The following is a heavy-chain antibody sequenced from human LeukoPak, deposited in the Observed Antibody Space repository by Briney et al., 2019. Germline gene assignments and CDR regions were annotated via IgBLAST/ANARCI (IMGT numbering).Heavy chain of an antibody. J-gene: IGHJ6*03. CDR2: IIPIFGTA. Sequence: GASVKVSCKASGGTFSSYAISWVRQAPGQGLEWMGGIIPIFGTANYAQKFQGRVTITADKSTSTAYMELSSLRSEDTAVYYCARAYPRGYCSGGSCPGLGYMDVWGKGTTVTVSS. CDR3: ARAYPRGYCSGGSCPGLGYMDV. D-gene: IGHD2-15*01. V-gene: IGHV1-69*06. CDR1: GGTFSSYA.